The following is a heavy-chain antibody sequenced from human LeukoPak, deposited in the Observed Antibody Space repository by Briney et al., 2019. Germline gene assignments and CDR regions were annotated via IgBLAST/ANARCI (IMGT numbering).Heavy chain of an antibody. CDR2: IYSSGSA. V-gene: IGHV4-39*01. CDR3: QSRYLEWLLEY. Sequence: PSETLSLTCTVSGGSINSNNYYRGWIRQPPGTGLEWIGSIYSSGSAYYNPSLKSRVTISVDTSKNQFSLRLSSVTAADTAVYYCQSRYLEWLLEYWGQGTLVTVSS. J-gene: IGHJ4*02. CDR1: GGSINSNNYY. D-gene: IGHD3-3*01.